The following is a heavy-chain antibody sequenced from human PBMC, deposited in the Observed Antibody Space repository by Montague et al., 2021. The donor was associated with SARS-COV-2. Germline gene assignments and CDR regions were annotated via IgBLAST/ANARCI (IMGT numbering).Heavy chain of an antibody. D-gene: IGHD3-22*01. J-gene: IGHJ4*02. CDR2: TYYRSKWYN. CDR1: GDSVSSYSAA. V-gene: IGHV6-1*01. CDR3: ARGVYYDGSGHYSFDY. Sequence: CAISGDSVSSYSAAWNWIRQSPSIGLEWLGRTYYRSKWYNDYALXVKSRITINPDTSKNHFSLQLNSVTPEDTAIYYCARGVYYDGSGHYSFDYWGQGTLVTVSS.